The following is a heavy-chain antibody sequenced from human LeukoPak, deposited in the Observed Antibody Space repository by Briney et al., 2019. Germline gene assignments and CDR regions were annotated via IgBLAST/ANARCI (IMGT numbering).Heavy chain of an antibody. D-gene: IGHD3-10*01. Sequence: GGSLRLSCAASGFTFSSYWMSWVRQAPGKGLEWVANIKQDGSEKYYVDSVKGRFTISRDNAKNSLYLQMNSLRAEDTAVYYCARDSIHNYGSELVDYWGQGTLVTVSS. J-gene: IGHJ4*02. CDR3: ARDSIHNYGSELVDY. CDR2: IKQDGSEK. CDR1: GFTFSSYW. V-gene: IGHV3-7*01.